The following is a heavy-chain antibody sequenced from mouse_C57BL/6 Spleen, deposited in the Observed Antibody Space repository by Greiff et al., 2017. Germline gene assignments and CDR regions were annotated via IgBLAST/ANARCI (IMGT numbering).Heavy chain of an antibody. CDR1: GYTFTDYY. CDR3: ARRRTRYFDY. Sequence: VQLQQSGPELVKPGASVKISCKASGYTFTDYYMNWVKQSHGKSLEWIGDINPNNGGTSYNQKFKGKATLTVDKSSSTAYMELRSLTSEDSAVYYCARRRTRYFDYWGQGTTLTVSS. CDR2: INPNNGGT. J-gene: IGHJ2*01. V-gene: IGHV1-26*01.